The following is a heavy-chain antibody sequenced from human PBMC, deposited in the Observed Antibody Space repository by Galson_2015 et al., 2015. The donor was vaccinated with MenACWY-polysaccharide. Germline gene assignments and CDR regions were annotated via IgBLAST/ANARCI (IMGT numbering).Heavy chain of an antibody. CDR3: AKANSGGICTSGWACWFDP. CDR2: ISASGGSGTT. Sequence: SLRLSCAASGFTFSSYAMSWVRQAPGKGLEWVSGISASGGSGTTYYADSVKGRFTISRDNSKNMVYLQMNSLRAEDTAIYYRAKANSGGICTSGWACWFDPWGQGSLVIVSS. J-gene: IGHJ5*02. V-gene: IGHV3-23*01. D-gene: IGHD2-15*01. CDR1: GFTFSSYA.